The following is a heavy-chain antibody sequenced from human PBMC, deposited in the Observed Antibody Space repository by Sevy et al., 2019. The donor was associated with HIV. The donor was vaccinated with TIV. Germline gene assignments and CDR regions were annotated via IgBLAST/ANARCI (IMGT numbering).Heavy chain of an antibody. Sequence: SETLSLTCTVSGDSISSSTYHWGWIRQSPGKGLVWIGNIYYSGNTNYNPSLSSRATISVDTSKNQFSLNLTSVTAADTAVYYCVRVVDFWSGYLDYWGQGTLVTVSS. J-gene: IGHJ4*01. CDR3: VRVVDFWSGYLDY. CDR1: GDSISSSTYH. D-gene: IGHD3-3*01. V-gene: IGHV4-39*01. CDR2: IYYSGNT.